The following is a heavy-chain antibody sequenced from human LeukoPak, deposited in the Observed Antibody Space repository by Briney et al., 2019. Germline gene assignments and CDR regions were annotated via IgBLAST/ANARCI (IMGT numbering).Heavy chain of an antibody. Sequence: GGSLRLSCAASGFTFSSYWMHWVRQAPGKGLVWVSRINSDGSSTSYADSVKGRFTISRDNAKNTLYLQMNSLRAEDTAVYYCARVYSSGWYAPPWFDYWGQGTLVTVSS. CDR2: INSDGSST. CDR3: ARVYSSGWYAPPWFDY. J-gene: IGHJ4*02. V-gene: IGHV3-74*01. D-gene: IGHD6-19*01. CDR1: GFTFSSYW.